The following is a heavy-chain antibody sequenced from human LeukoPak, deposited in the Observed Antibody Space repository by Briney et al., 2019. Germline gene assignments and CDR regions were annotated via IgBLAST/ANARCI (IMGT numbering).Heavy chain of an antibody. J-gene: IGHJ4*02. CDR1: GGSISSFY. CDR3: ARFSYGDYGSFDY. Sequence: SETLSLTCTVSGGSISSFYWSWIRQPPGKGLEWIGYIYHSGSTYYNPSLKSRVTISVDTSKNQFSLKLSSVTAADTAVYYCARFSYGDYGSFDYWGQGTLVTVSS. CDR2: IYHSGST. V-gene: IGHV4-4*08. D-gene: IGHD4-17*01.